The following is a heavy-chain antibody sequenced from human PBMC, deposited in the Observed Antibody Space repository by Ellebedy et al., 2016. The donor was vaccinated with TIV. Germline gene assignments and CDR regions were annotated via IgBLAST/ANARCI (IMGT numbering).Heavy chain of an antibody. CDR2: ISASGGTT. J-gene: IGHJ4*02. D-gene: IGHD1-14*01. V-gene: IGHV3-23*01. CDR1: GFTFSSYA. CDR3: AKDQRDSSPGTERTPTNFDY. Sequence: GESLKISXAASGFTFSSYAMSWVRQAPGKGLEWVSGISASGGTTYFPDSVKGRFTISRDNSKNTLYLQMNSLRADDTAVYYCAKDQRDSSPGTERTPTNFDYWGQGTLVTVSS.